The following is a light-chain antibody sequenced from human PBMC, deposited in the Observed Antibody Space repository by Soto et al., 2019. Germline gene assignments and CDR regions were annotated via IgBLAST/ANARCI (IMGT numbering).Light chain of an antibody. CDR1: SSDVGGYTY. CDR2: DVN. Sequence: QSALTQPRSVSGSLGQSVTISCTGTSSDVGGYTYVSWYQEHPGKAPKLMIYDVNKRPSGVPDRFSGSKSGNTASLTISGLQAEDEADYYCCSYAGSYTVIFGGGTQLTVL. V-gene: IGLV2-11*01. J-gene: IGLJ2*01. CDR3: CSYAGSYTVI.